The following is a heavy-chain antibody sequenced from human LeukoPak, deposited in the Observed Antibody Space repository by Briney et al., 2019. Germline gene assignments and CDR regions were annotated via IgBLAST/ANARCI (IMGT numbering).Heavy chain of an antibody. D-gene: IGHD4-17*01. CDR1: GFTVSSNY. Sequence: PGGSLRLSCAASGFTVSSNYMSWVRQAPGKGLEWVSVIYSGGSTYCADSVKGRFTISRDNSKNTLYLQMNSLRAEDTAVYYCARDYGDYEGNAFDIWGQGTMVTVSS. CDR2: IYSGGST. J-gene: IGHJ3*02. V-gene: IGHV3-53*01. CDR3: ARDYGDYEGNAFDI.